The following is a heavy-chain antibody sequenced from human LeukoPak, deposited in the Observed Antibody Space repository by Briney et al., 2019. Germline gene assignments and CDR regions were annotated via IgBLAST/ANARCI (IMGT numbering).Heavy chain of an antibody. D-gene: IGHD1-26*01. J-gene: IGHJ5*02. Sequence: GGSLRLSCAASGFTFSSYSMNWVRQAPGKGLEWVSSISSSSSYIYYADSVKGRFTISRDNAKNSLYLQMNSLRAEDTAVYYCARDPVGATRGMGFDPWGQGTLVTVSS. CDR1: GFTFSSYS. CDR2: ISSSSSYI. CDR3: ARDPVGATRGMGFDP. V-gene: IGHV3-21*01.